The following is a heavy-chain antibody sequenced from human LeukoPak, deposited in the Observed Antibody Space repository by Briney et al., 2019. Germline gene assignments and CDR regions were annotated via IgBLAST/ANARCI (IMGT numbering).Heavy chain of an antibody. J-gene: IGHJ4*02. Sequence: SETLSLTCTVSGGSISSNSYYWGWIRQSPGKGLEWIANIYYSGSTNYNPSLKSRVTISVDTSKNQFSLKLSSVTAADTAVYYCARKNPHAGYYFDYWGQGTLVTVSS. CDR3: ARKNPHAGYYFDY. V-gene: IGHV4-39*07. CDR2: IYYSGST. CDR1: GGSISSNSYY. D-gene: IGHD1-14*01.